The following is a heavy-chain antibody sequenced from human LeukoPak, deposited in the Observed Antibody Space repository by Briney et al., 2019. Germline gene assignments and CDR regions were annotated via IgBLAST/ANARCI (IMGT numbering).Heavy chain of an antibody. D-gene: IGHD2-21*01. CDR2: IYHSGST. J-gene: IGHJ4*02. Sequence: PSETLSLTXAVSGYSISSGYYWDWIRQPPGKGLEWIGSIYHSGSTYYNPSLKSRVTISVDTSKNQFSLKLSSVTAADTAVYYCASSPSYSVSSFDYWGQGTLVTVSS. CDR3: ASSPSYSVSSFDY. CDR1: GYSISSGYY. V-gene: IGHV4-38-2*01.